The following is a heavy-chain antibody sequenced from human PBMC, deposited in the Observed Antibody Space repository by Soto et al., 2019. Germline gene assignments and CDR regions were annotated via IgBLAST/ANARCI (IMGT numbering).Heavy chain of an antibody. CDR1: RFTFSSYW. J-gene: IGHJ5*02. CDR2: INSDGSIT. V-gene: IGHV3-74*01. Sequence: EVQLVESGGGLVQPGGSLRLSCAASRFTFSSYWMHWVRQTPGKGLVWVSRINSDGSITSYADSVKGRFTISRDNAKNTLYLQMNSLRDEDTAVYYCARDPGGCSSTSCYRGWFDPWGQGTLVTVSS. CDR3: ARDPGGCSSTSCYRGWFDP. D-gene: IGHD2-2*02.